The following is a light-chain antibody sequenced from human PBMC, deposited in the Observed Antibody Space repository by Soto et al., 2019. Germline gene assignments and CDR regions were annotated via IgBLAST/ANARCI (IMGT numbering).Light chain of an antibody. CDR2: AAS. Sequence: AIQMTQSPSSLSASVGDRVIITCRASQGIRSELAWYQQKPGKAPDLLIYAASTLQPGVPYRFSGSGSGTDFPLTISNLQPEDFATYYCLHDYNYPRTFGQGTKV. V-gene: IGKV1-6*01. CDR1: QGIRSE. CDR3: LHDYNYPRT. J-gene: IGKJ1*01.